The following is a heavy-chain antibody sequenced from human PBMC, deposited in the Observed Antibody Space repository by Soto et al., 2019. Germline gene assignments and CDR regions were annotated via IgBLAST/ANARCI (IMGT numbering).Heavy chain of an antibody. CDR1: GYTFTSYA. CDR2: INAGNGNT. D-gene: IGHD6-19*01. V-gene: IGHV1-3*01. Sequence: ASVKVSCKASGYTFTSYAMHWVRQAPGQRLEWMGWINAGNGNTKYSQKFQGRVTITRDTSASTAYMELSSLRSEDTAVYYCARAGYSSGPTSYYYYYYGMDLWGQGTTVTVSS. J-gene: IGHJ6*02. CDR3: ARAGYSSGPTSYYYYYYGMDL.